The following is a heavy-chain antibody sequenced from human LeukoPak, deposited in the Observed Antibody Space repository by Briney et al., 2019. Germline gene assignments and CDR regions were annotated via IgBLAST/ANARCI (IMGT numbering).Heavy chain of an antibody. CDR3: ARNDFGSGWLGDY. CDR2: ISVSGNT. CDR1: EFTLSSYA. V-gene: IGHV3-23*01. Sequence: GGSLRLSCAASEFTLSSYAMSWVRQGPGKGLEWVSAISVSGNTYHADSVKGRFIISRDTSKNTLFLQMNSLRAEDTALYYCARNDFGSGWLGDYWGQGTLVTVFS. D-gene: IGHD6-19*01. J-gene: IGHJ4*02.